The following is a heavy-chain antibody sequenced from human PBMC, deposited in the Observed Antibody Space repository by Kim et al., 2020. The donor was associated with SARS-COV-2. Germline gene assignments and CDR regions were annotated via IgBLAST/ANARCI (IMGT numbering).Heavy chain of an antibody. CDR2: ISGSGGST. V-gene: IGHV3-23*01. Sequence: GGSLRLSCAASGFTFSSYAMSWVRQAPGKGLEWVSAISGSGGSTYYADSVKGRFTISRDNSKNTLYLQMNSLRAEDTAVYYCANLAVAGTGYYYGMDVWGQGTTVTVSS. CDR3: ANLAVAGTGYYYGMDV. D-gene: IGHD6-19*01. CDR1: GFTFSSYA. J-gene: IGHJ6*02.